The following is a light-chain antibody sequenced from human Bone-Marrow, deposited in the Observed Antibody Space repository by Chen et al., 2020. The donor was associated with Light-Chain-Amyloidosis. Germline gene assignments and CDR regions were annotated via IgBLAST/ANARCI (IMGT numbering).Light chain of an antibody. Sequence: SYELTQPPSVSVSPAQTASIHCAGYDLPTKYAYLFQQKPGQAPVLVIHRDTERPSWISERFSGSSSGTTATLTISGVQAEDEADYHCQSADSSGTYEVIFGGGTKLTVL. CDR3: QSADSSGTYEVI. CDR1: DLPTKY. CDR2: RDT. J-gene: IGLJ2*01. V-gene: IGLV3-25*03.